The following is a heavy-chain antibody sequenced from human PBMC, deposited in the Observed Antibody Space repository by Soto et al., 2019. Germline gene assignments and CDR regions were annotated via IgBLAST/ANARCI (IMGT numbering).Heavy chain of an antibody. V-gene: IGHV3-21*01. CDR2: ISSTSSFK. J-gene: IGHJ4*02. CDR3: ARGSGSGLFGVAAIQD. CDR1: GFTFSIYN. D-gene: IGHD3-3*01. Sequence: EVHLVESGGGLVKPGGSLRLSCVGSGFTFSIYNMNWVRQAPGKGREWVSSISSTSSFKYYADSLKGRFTISRDNAKNSLYLQMNSLRVEDTAVYYCARGSGSGLFGVAAIQDWGQGALVTVSA.